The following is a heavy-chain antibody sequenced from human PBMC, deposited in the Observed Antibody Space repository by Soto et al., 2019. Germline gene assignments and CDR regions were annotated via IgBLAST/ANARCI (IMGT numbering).Heavy chain of an antibody. D-gene: IGHD3-3*01. V-gene: IGHV4-59*01. Sequence: SETLSLTCTVSGGSISSYYWSWIRQPPGKGLEWIGYIYYSGSTNYNPSLKSRVTISVDTSKNQFSLKLSSVTAADTAVYYCARDLGYYDFWSRPTTRDYHYGMDVWGQGTTVTVSS. CDR1: GGSISSYY. CDR3: ARDLGYYDFWSRPTTRDYHYGMDV. J-gene: IGHJ6*02. CDR2: IYYSGST.